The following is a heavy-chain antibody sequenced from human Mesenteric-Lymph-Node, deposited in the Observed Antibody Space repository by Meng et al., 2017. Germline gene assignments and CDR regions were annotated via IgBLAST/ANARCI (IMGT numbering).Heavy chain of an antibody. V-gene: IGHV4-31*02. D-gene: IGHD6-19*01. CDR1: GCSVSSGGYY. CDR2: IYYSGST. Sequence: HVRREAPGLGLLEPPQDLSLTVTVSGCSVSSGGYYWTRIRQHPGKGLEWFCHIYYSGSTFYNPSLQRRVIISKDTSKNQFSLNLRSVTAADTAVYYCARVSSGWDYFDYWGQGTLVTVSS. J-gene: IGHJ4*02. CDR3: ARVSSGWDYFDY.